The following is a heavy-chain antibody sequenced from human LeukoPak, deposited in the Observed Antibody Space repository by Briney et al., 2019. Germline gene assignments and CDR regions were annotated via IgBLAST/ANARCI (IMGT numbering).Heavy chain of an antibody. J-gene: IGHJ5*02. CDR1: GGSISSYY. CDR3: ARHRGTTYYYGSGSYGDNWFDP. V-gene: IGHV4-59*05. Sequence: PSETLSLTCTVSGGSISSYYWSWIRQPPGKGLEWIGSIYYSGSTYYNPSLKSRVTISVDTSKNQFSLKLSSMTAADTAVYYCARHRGTTYYYGSGSYGDNWFDPWGQGTLVTVSS. D-gene: IGHD3-10*01. CDR2: IYYSGST.